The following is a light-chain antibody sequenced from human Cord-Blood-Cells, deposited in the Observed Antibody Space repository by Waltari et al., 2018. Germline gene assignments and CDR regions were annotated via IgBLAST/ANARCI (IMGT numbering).Light chain of an antibody. Sequence: IQLTQPPSSLSASVGDRVTITCRASQGISLYLAWYQPKPGKAPKLLIDAASTLQSGVPSRFSGSGSGTDFTLTISSLQPEDVATYYCQQLKSYPLTFGGGTMVEIK. CDR1: QGISLY. V-gene: IGKV1-9*01. CDR2: AAS. CDR3: QQLKSYPLT. J-gene: IGKJ4*01.